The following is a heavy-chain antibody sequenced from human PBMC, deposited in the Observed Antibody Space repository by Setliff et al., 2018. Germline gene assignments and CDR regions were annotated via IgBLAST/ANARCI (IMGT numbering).Heavy chain of an antibody. CDR3: SRAVDGRTWFDP. V-gene: IGHV3-73*01. CDR1: GFTFSGSA. D-gene: IGHD6-19*01. CDR2: IRSRPDNYAT. Sequence: PGGSLRLSCVASGFTFSGSAMHWVRQASGKGLEWVGRIRSRPDNYATLYAASVKGRFTISRDDSMNTAYLQMDSLRTEDTAVYYCSRAVDGRTWFDPWGQGTLVTVSS. J-gene: IGHJ5*02.